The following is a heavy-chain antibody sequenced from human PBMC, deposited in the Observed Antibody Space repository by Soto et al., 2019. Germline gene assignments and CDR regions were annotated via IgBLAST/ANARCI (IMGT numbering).Heavy chain of an antibody. V-gene: IGHV1-69*01. Sequence: QVQLVQSGAEVKKPGSSVKVSCKASGGTFSSYAISWVRQAPGQGLEWMGGITPIFGTVNYAQKFQGRVTITADESTSTAFLVLSSLRSEDTAVDYCARGVLTYYYDSSSYFYFDYWVQGTLVTVSS. CDR2: ITPIFGTV. D-gene: IGHD3-22*01. J-gene: IGHJ4*02. CDR3: ARGVLTYYYDSSSYFYFDY. CDR1: GGTFSSYA.